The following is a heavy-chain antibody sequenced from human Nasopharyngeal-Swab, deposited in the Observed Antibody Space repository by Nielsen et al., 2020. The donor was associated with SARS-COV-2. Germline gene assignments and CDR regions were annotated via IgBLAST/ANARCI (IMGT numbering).Heavy chain of an antibody. J-gene: IGHJ4*02. Sequence: GGSLRLSCAASGFTFSSYSMNWVRQAPGKGLEWVSSISSSSSYIYYADSVKGRFTISRDNAKNSLYLQMNSLRAEDTAVYYCARTPTIVVVPAAPDYWGQGTLVTVSS. D-gene: IGHD2-2*01. CDR1: GFTFSSYS. V-gene: IGHV3-21*01. CDR2: ISSSSSYI. CDR3: ARTPTIVVVPAAPDY.